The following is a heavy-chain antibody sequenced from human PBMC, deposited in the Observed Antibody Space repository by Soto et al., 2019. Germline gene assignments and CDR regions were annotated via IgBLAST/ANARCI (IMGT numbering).Heavy chain of an antibody. CDR2: IFYSGST. V-gene: IGHV4-59*01. CDR3: ARGAADTAMVDS. J-gene: IGHJ4*02. Sequence: DTLSLTCTVSVGSIRSYYCTLIRQPPGKGLEWLGYIFYSGSTFYNPSLKSRVTISIHTSKSQFSLQLTSVTAADTAVYYCARGAADTAMVDSWGQGTLVTVSS. CDR1: VGSIRSYY. D-gene: IGHD5-18*01.